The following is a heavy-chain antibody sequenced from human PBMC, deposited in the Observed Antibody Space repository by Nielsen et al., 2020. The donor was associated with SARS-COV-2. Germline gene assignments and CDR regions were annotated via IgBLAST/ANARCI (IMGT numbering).Heavy chain of an antibody. Sequence: SATLSLTCTVSVGSFSSGTYYWTWIRQPPGKGLEWIGYIYYSWSSNYNPSLQSRVTISVDTSKNQFSLKLSSVTAADTAVYYCARDAKETFSYDSSGYSLNLHYFDYWGQGTLVTVSS. CDR2: IYYSWSS. V-gene: IGHV4-61*01. J-gene: IGHJ4*02. D-gene: IGHD3-22*01. CDR1: VGSFSSGTYY. CDR3: ARDAKETFSYDSSGYSLNLHYFDY.